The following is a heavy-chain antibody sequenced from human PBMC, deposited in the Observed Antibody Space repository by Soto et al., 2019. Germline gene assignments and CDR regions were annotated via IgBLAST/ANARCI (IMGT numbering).Heavy chain of an antibody. CDR3: ARLTAAGGVDQFDY. Sequence: EVQLEESGGGLVQPGGSLRLSCAASGFTFSSYWMTWVRQALGKGLEWVANIKEDGSEQYQVDSVKGRFTFSRDNAKKTLYLQMNSLRVEDTAVYYCARLTAAGGVDQFDYWGQGTLVTVSS. J-gene: IGHJ4*02. D-gene: IGHD6-13*01. CDR1: GFTFSSYW. V-gene: IGHV3-7*05. CDR2: IKEDGSEQ.